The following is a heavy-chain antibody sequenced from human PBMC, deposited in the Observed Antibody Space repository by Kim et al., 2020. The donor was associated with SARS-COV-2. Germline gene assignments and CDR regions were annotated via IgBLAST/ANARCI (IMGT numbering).Heavy chain of an antibody. CDR2: IYYSGST. CDR1: GGSVSSGSYY. V-gene: IGHV4-61*01. Sequence: SETLSLTCTVSGGSVSSGSYYWSWIRQPPGKELEWIGYIYYSGSTNYNPSLKSRVTISVDTSKNQFSLKLSSVTAADTAVYYCAREVSMLGGSYFDYWGQGTLVTVSS. CDR3: AREVSMLGGSYFDY. J-gene: IGHJ4*02. D-gene: IGHD1-26*01.